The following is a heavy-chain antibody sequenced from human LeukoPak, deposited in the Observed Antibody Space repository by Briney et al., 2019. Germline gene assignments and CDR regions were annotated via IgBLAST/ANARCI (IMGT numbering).Heavy chain of an antibody. D-gene: IGHD3-10*01. CDR2: INHSGST. CDR1: GGSFSGYY. Sequence: PSETLSLTCAVYGGSFSGYYWSWIRQPPGKGLEWIGEINHSGSTNYNPSLKSRVTISVDTSKNQFSLKLSSVTAADTAVYYCARVGGRRKPSSTMVRGDPKLRGSSPFDYWGQGTLVTVSS. CDR3: ARVGGRRKPSSTMVRGDPKLRGSSPFDY. V-gene: IGHV4-34*01. J-gene: IGHJ4*02.